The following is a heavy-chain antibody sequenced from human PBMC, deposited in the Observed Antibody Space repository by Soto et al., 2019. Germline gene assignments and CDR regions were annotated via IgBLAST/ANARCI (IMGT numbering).Heavy chain of an antibody. D-gene: IGHD6-19*01. CDR2: MNPNSGNT. CDR1: GYTFTSYD. J-gene: IGHJ5*02. Sequence: ASVKGSCKASGYTFTSYDINWVRQATGQGHEWMGWMNPNSGNTGYAQKFQGRVTMTRNTSISTAYMELSSLRSEDTAVYYFFGQGLDESWCYPCGQGTMGTVSA. V-gene: IGHV1-8*01. CDR3: FGQGLDESWCYP.